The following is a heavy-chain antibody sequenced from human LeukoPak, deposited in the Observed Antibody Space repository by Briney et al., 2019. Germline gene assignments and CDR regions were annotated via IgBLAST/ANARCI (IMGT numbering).Heavy chain of an antibody. CDR2: ISGSGDST. J-gene: IGHJ4*02. D-gene: IGHD3-9*01. CDR3: AKFNDILTGHFDY. Sequence: GGSLRLSCAASGFTFSKFAMSWVRQAPGKGLEWVSGISGSGDSTYYADSVKGRITIARDNSKNTLYLQMNSLRAEDTAVYFCAKFNDILTGHFDYWGQGTLVTISS. CDR1: GFTFSKFA. V-gene: IGHV3-23*01.